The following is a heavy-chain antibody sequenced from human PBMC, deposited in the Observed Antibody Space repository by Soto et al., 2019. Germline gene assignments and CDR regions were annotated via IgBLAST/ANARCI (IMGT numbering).Heavy chain of an antibody. CDR2: IYYSGST. D-gene: IGHD6-6*01. Sequence: SETLSLTCTVSGGSISSYYWSWIRQPPGKGLEWIGYIYYSGSTNYNPSLKSRVTISVDTPKNQFSLKLSSVTAADTAVYYCARDRGYSSSSENAFDIWGQGTMVTVSS. CDR1: GGSISSYY. CDR3: ARDRGYSSSSENAFDI. J-gene: IGHJ3*02. V-gene: IGHV4-59*01.